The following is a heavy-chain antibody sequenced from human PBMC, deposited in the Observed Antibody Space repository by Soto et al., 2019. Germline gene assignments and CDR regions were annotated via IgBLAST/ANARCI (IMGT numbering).Heavy chain of an antibody. CDR3: AKAGVDTARVTYFDY. V-gene: IGHV3-30*18. Sequence: QVQLVESGGGVVQPGRSLRLSCAASGFTFSSYGMHWVRQAPGTGLEWVAVISDDGSTKYYADSVKGRCTISRDNSKNTLYLQMSSLRAEDTAVYYCAKAGVDTARVTYFDYWGQGPLVTVSS. CDR1: GFTFSSYG. J-gene: IGHJ4*02. D-gene: IGHD5-18*01. CDR2: ISDDGSTK.